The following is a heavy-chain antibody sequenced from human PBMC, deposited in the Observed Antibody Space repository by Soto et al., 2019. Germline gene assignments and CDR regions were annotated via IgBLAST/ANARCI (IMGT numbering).Heavy chain of an antibody. CDR2: INWNGGST. J-gene: IGHJ5*02. CDR3: ARRGAAAGTEFFDP. CDR1: EFTFDDYG. D-gene: IGHD6-13*01. Sequence: EVQLVESGGGVVRPGGSLRLSCAVSEFTFDDYGMTWVRQAPGKGLEWVSGINWNGGSTGYADSVKGRFTISRDNSKNSLYLQMNSLRAEDTAFYPCARRGAAAGTEFFDPWGQGTLVIVSS. V-gene: IGHV3-20*01.